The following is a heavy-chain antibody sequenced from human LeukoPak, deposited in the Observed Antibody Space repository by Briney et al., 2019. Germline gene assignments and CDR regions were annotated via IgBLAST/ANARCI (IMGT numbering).Heavy chain of an antibody. D-gene: IGHD6-13*01. CDR2: IYYSGST. CDR3: ARDAPPGYSSSWYIPFDY. CDR1: GGSISNYY. J-gene: IGHJ4*02. V-gene: IGHV4-59*12. Sequence: SGPTLVKPSETLSLTCNVSGGSISNYYWSWIRQPPGKGLEWIGYIYYSGSTNYNPSLKSRVTISVDTSKNRFSLKLSSVTAADTAVYYCARDAPPGYSSSWYIPFDYWGQGTLVTVSS.